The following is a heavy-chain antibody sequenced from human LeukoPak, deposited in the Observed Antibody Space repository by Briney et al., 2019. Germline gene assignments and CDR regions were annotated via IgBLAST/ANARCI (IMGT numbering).Heavy chain of an antibody. Sequence: SETLSPTCTVSGGSLSSYYWSWLRQPPGKELECLRYIYTSGSINYKSSLKSRVTISVDTSKNQFSLKLTSVTAADTAVYYCARPYYYDSSGYPHAFDIWGQGTMVTVSS. CDR1: GGSLSSYY. CDR3: ARPYYYDSSGYPHAFDI. D-gene: IGHD3-22*01. J-gene: IGHJ3*02. V-gene: IGHV4-4*09. CDR2: IYTSGSI.